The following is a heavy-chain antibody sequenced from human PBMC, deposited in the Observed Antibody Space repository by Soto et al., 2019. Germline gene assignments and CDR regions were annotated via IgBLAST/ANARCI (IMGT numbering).Heavy chain of an antibody. J-gene: IGHJ4*02. CDR2: INHSGST. V-gene: IGHV4-34*01. CDR3: ARSFWEWELLGY. D-gene: IGHD1-26*01. Sequence: QVQLQQWGAGLLKPSETLSLTCAVYGGSFSGYYWSWIRQPPGKGLEWIGEINHSGSTNYNPSLKSRVTISVDTSKNQFSLKLSSVTAADTAVYYCARSFWEWELLGYWGQGTLVTVSS. CDR1: GGSFSGYY.